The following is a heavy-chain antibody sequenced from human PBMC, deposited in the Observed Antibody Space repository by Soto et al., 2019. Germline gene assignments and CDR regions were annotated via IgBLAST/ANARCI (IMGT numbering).Heavy chain of an antibody. CDR2: IRSKTYGGTT. CDR1: GFTFGDYA. J-gene: IGHJ4*02. V-gene: IGHV3-49*03. D-gene: IGHD3-22*01. Sequence: RLSCTASGFTFGDYAMSWFRQAPGKGLEWVGFIRSKTYGGTTEYAASVKGRFTISRDDSKSIAYLQMNSLKTEDTAVYYCAREANYYDSSGYYLLTYFDYWGQGTLVTVSS. CDR3: AREANYYDSSGYYLLTYFDY.